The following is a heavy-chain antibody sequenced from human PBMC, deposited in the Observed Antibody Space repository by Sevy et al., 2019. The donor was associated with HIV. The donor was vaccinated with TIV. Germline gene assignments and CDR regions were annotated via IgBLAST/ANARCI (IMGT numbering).Heavy chain of an antibody. V-gene: IGHV3-30*02. D-gene: IGHD3-10*01. J-gene: IGHJ3*02. Sequence: GGYLRLSCAASGFTFRSYGMHWVRQAPGKGLEWVAFIRYDGSTKYYADSVKGRFTISRDNSKNTLYLQMNSLRAEDTAIYYCAKGLGMVQGALLSEDIWGQGTMVTVSS. CDR3: AKGLGMVQGALLSEDI. CDR1: GFTFRSYG. CDR2: IRYDGSTK.